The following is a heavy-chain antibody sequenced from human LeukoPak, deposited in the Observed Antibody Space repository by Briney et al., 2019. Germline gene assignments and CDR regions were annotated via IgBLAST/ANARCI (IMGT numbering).Heavy chain of an antibody. J-gene: IGHJ4*02. CDR3: AKEDCSGGRCYSLHY. V-gene: IGHV3-20*04. CDR2: INWNGGST. D-gene: IGHD2-15*01. Sequence: AGGSLRPSCAASGFTFDDYGMTWVRQTPGKGLEWVSTINWNGGSTAYADSVKGRFTISRDNAKNSLYLQMNSLRAEDAAVYYCAKEDCSGGRCYSLHYWGQGTLVTVSS. CDR1: GFTFDDYG.